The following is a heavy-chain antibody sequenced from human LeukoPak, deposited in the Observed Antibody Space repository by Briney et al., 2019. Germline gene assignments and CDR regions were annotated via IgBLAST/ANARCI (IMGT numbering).Heavy chain of an antibody. D-gene: IGHD3-3*01. V-gene: IGHV4-34*01. CDR1: GGPFSGYY. J-gene: IGHJ4*02. CDR2: INHSGST. Sequence: SETLSLTCAVYGGPFSGYYWSWIRQPPGKGLEWIGEINHSGSTNYNPSLKSRVTISVDTSKNQFSLKLSSVTAADTAVYYCASGTDRRFLEWLLYYWDQGTLVTVSS. CDR3: ASGTDRRFLEWLLYY.